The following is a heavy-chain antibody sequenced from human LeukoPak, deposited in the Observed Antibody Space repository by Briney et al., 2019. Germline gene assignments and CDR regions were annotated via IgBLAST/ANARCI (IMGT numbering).Heavy chain of an antibody. Sequence: GGSLRLSCAASGFAFSNYAMNWVRQAPGRGLEWVSTVSGGGGTTHYADSVKGRFTISRDNSKNTLYLQMNSLRVEDTAVYYCTRGHSSGWYYFDYWGHGTLVTVSS. D-gene: IGHD6-19*01. V-gene: IGHV3-23*01. J-gene: IGHJ4*01. CDR1: GFAFSNYA. CDR2: VSGGGGTT. CDR3: TRGHSSGWYYFDY.